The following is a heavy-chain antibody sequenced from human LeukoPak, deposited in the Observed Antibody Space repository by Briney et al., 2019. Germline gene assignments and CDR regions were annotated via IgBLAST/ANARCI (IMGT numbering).Heavy chain of an antibody. Sequence: GRSLRLSCAASGFTFSSYAMHWVRQAPGKGLEWVSGISGSGGSTYYADSVKGRFTISRDNSKNTLYLQMNSLRAEDTAVYSCAKYSSSWYTQPSFDYWGQGTLVTVSS. CDR3: AKYSSSWYTQPSFDY. CDR1: GFTFSSYA. CDR2: ISGSGGST. J-gene: IGHJ4*02. D-gene: IGHD6-13*01. V-gene: IGHV3-23*01.